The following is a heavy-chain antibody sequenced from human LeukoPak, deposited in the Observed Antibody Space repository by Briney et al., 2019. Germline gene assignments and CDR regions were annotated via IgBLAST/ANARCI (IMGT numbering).Heavy chain of an antibody. D-gene: IGHD5-18*01. CDR2: IIPIFGIA. J-gene: IGHJ4*02. Sequence: SVKVSCKASGGTFSSYAISWVRQAPGQGLDWVGRIIPIFGIANYAQKFQGRVTITADKSTSTAYMELSSLRSEDTAVYYCARESGYSYGYFDYWGQGTLVTVSS. CDR3: ARESGYSYGYFDY. CDR1: GGTFSSYA. V-gene: IGHV1-69*04.